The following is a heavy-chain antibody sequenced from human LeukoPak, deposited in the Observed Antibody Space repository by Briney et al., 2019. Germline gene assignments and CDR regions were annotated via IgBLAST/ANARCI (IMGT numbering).Heavy chain of an antibody. CDR3: ARGRSNFDY. CDR2: IFYSGTT. J-gene: IGHJ4*02. CDR1: GGSISSYY. V-gene: IGHV4-59*01. Sequence: SETLSLTCTVSGGSISSYYWSWIRQPPGKGLEWIGFIFYSGTTNYNPSLKSRVTISVDTSKNQFSLKLSSVTAADTAVYYCARGRSNFDYWGQGTLVTVSS. D-gene: IGHD5-24*01.